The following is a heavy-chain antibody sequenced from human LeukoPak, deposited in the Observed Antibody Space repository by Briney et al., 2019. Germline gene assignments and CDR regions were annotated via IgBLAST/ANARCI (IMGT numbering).Heavy chain of an antibody. J-gene: IGHJ5*02. Sequence: PGESLNISCKGSGYSFTTYWIAWVRQMPGKGLEWMGIIYPGDSDTIYSPSFQGQVTISADKSISTAYLQWSSLEASDTAIYYCARHKASNWFDPWGQGTLVTVSS. CDR1: GYSFTTYW. CDR3: ARHKASNWFDP. V-gene: IGHV5-51*01. CDR2: IYPGDSDT.